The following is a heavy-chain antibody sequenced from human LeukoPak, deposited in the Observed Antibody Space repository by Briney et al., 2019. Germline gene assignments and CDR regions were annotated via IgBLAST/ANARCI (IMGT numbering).Heavy chain of an antibody. J-gene: IGHJ3*01. CDR2: IRSKANSYAT. CDR3: ARDDYDYVWGS. D-gene: IGHD3-16*01. CDR1: GFTFSGSA. V-gene: IGHV3-73*01. Sequence: GGSLRLSCAASGFTFSGSAMHWVRQASGKGLEWVGRIRSKANSYATAYAASVKGRFTISRDDSKNTAYLQMNSLKTEDTAVYYCARDDYDYVWGSWGQGTMVTVSS.